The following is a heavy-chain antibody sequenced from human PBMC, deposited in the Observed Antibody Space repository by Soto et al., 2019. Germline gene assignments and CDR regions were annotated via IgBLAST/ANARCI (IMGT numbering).Heavy chain of an antibody. J-gene: IGHJ6*02. V-gene: IGHV3-30*18. CDR1: GFTFSSYG. D-gene: IGHD6-19*01. CDR3: AKGAYGIAVRPARYGMDV. Sequence: GGSLRLSCAASGFTFSSYGMHWVRQAPGKGLEWVAVISYDGSNKYYADSVKGRFTISRDNSKNTLYLQMNSLRAEDTAVCYCAKGAYGIAVRPARYGMDVWGQGTTVTVSS. CDR2: ISYDGSNK.